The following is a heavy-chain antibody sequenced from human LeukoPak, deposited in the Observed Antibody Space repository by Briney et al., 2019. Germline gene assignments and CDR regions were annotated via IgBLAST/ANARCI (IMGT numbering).Heavy chain of an antibody. CDR3: ARLRYYAMDV. CDR1: GFTFSTYD. J-gene: IGHJ6*02. Sequence: GGSLRLSCAASGFTFSTYDMNWVRQAPGKGLEWVSYISSSSRTISYADSVKGRFTISRDNARNSLYLQMNSLRAEDTAVYYCARLRYYAMDVWGQGTTVTASS. CDR2: ISSSSRTI. V-gene: IGHV3-48*01.